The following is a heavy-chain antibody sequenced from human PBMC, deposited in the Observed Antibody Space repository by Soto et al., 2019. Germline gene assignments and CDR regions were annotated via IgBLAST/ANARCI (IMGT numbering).Heavy chain of an antibody. CDR2: ISYDGSSK. Sequence: PGGSLRLSCAASGFTFSNYGMYWVRQAPGKGLEWVAFISYDGSSKFYADPMKGRHTISRDNSKNTAYLQMDSLKTEDTAVYYCTRYVDTAMWDVWGQGTTVTVSS. CDR3: TRYVDTAMWDV. D-gene: IGHD5-18*01. V-gene: IGHV3-30*03. J-gene: IGHJ6*02. CDR1: GFTFSNYG.